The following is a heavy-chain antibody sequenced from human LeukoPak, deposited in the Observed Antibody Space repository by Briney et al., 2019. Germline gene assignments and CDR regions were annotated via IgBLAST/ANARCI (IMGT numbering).Heavy chain of an antibody. D-gene: IGHD2-15*01. CDR3: ARDHVVDGLVFDY. V-gene: IGHV3-7*01. J-gene: IGHJ4*02. Sequence: GGSLILSCAAAGFTFRSHWMSWIRQAPGKVLEWVANTNQDERDKQYVDSVKGRFTISRDNAKNSLYLQMDSLRAEDTGLYYCARDHVVDGLVFDYWGQGALVTVSS. CDR2: TNQDERDK. CDR1: GFTFRSHW.